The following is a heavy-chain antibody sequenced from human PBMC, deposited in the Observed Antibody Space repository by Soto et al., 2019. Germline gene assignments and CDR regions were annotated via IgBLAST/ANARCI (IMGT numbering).Heavy chain of an antibody. CDR1: GGSFSGYY. V-gene: IGHV4-34*01. D-gene: IGHD2-15*01. CDR2: INHSGST. Sequence: SETLSLTCAVYGGSFSGYYWSWIRQPPGKGLEWIGEINHSGSTNYNPSLKSRVTISVDTSKNQFSLKLSSVTAADTAVYYCARGGRWYFDYWGQGTLVTVSS. CDR3: ARGGRWYFDY. J-gene: IGHJ4*02.